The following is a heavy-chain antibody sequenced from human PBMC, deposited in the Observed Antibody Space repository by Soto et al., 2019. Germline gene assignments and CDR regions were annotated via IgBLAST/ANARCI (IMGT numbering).Heavy chain of an antibody. CDR2: MQPSSGRT. V-gene: IGHV1-8*01. D-gene: IGHD1-26*01. Sequence: ASVKVSCKASGYSFTSLDINWVRQTTGQGLEWMGWMQPSSGRTGYAQKFQGRVTMTRDTSINTAYMELSSLTSDDTAFYYCARGVTAGVDYWGQGTLVTVST. CDR1: GYSFTSLD. J-gene: IGHJ4*02. CDR3: ARGVTAGVDY.